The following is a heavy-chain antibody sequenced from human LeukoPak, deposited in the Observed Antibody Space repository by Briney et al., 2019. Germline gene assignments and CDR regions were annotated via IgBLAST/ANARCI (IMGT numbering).Heavy chain of an antibody. J-gene: IGHJ4*02. D-gene: IGHD2-15*01. Sequence: GGSLRLSCAASGFTFDIYAMHWVRQAPGRGLEWVAVMSYDGSNKYYADSVKGRFIISRDNSQNTLHLQMSSLRVADTAVYYCSRDQVQLCSSGSCYVIDNWGPGTLVAVSS. CDR2: MSYDGSNK. CDR1: GFTFDIYA. V-gene: IGHV3-30*04. CDR3: SRDQVQLCSSGSCYVIDN.